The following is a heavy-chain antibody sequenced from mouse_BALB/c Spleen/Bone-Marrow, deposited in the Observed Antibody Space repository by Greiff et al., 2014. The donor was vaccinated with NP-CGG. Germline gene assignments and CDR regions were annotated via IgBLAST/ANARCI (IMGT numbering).Heavy chain of an antibody. D-gene: IGHD1-2*01. CDR2: IDPSDSET. CDR1: GYSFTSYW. J-gene: IGHJ2*01. CDR3: ARVGLRLPYYFDY. Sequence: VQLQQSGPQVVRPGASVKISCKASGYSFTSYWMHWVKQRPGQGLEWIGMIDPSDSETRLNQKFKEKATLTVDKSSSTAYMQLSSPTSGDSAVYYCARVGLRLPYYFDYWGQGTTLTVSS. V-gene: IGHV1S126*01.